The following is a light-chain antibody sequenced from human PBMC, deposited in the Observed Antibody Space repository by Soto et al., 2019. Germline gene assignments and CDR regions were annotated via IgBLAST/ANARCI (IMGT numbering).Light chain of an antibody. CDR1: SSDVGSYNL. Sequence: QSALTQPASVSGSPGQSITISCTGTSSDVGSYNLVSWYQQHPGKAPKLMIYEGSKRPSGVSNRFSGSKSGTSASLAISGLQSDDEATYFCAAWADSLNVLYVFGTGTKLTVL. J-gene: IGLJ1*01. V-gene: IGLV2-14*02. CDR3: AAWADSLNVLYV. CDR2: EGS.